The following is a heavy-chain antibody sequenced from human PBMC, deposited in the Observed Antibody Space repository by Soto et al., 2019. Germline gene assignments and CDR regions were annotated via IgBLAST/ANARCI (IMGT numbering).Heavy chain of an antibody. J-gene: IGHJ4*02. CDR3: VRDNGFFDY. V-gene: IGHV3-74*01. CDR2: IKSDGSST. CDR1: GFTFSNYW. Sequence: EVQLVESGGGLVQPGGSLRLSCAASGFTFSNYWMHWVRQGPGKGLVWVSHIKSDGSSTSYADSVKGRFAISRDNAKNTLYLQMDSLRVEDTAVYYCVRDNGFFDYWGQGTLVTVSS.